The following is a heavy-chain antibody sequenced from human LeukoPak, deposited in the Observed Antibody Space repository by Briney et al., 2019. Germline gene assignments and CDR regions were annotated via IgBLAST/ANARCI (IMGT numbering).Heavy chain of an antibody. D-gene: IGHD5-18*01. J-gene: IGHJ5*02. Sequence: SETLSLTCIVSGGSISSSSYHWGWIRQPPGKGLEWIGNIFYSGTTYYNPSLKSRVTISVDTSKNQFSLRLSSVTAADTAVYYCARHGPQHTAIDPWGQGTLVTVSS. V-gene: IGHV4-39*01. CDR1: GGSISSSSYH. CDR2: IFYSGTT. CDR3: ARHGPQHTAIDP.